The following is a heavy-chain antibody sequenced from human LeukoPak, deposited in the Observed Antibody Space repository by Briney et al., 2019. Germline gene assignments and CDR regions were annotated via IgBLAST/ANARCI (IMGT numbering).Heavy chain of an antibody. CDR2: ISSSGSTI. V-gene: IGHV3-48*03. Sequence: TGGSLRLSCAASGSTFSSYEMNWVRQAPGKGLEWVSYISSSGSTIYYVDSVKGRFTISRDNAKNSLYLQMNSLRAEDTAVYYCARRYYYDSSGSNFDYWGQGTLVTVSS. CDR3: ARRYYYDSSGSNFDY. J-gene: IGHJ4*02. CDR1: GSTFSSYE. D-gene: IGHD3-22*01.